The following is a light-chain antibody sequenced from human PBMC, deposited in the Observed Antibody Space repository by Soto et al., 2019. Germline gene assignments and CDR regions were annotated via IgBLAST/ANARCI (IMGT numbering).Light chain of an antibody. CDR2: GNN. V-gene: IGLV1-40*01. CDR1: HSNSGAGYD. Sequence: QSVLTQPPSVSGVPGQRVTISCTGSHSNSGAGYDVHWYQQLPGTAPKLLIYGNNNRPSGVPDRFSGSKSGNTASLTVSGLQAEDEADYYCSSYAGSSNVFGTGTKVTVL. J-gene: IGLJ1*01. CDR3: SSYAGSSNV.